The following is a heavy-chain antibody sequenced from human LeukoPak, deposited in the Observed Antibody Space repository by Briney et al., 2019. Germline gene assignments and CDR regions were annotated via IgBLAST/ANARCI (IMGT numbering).Heavy chain of an antibody. D-gene: IGHD3-22*01. Sequence: SETLSLTCTVSGDSISSTNYYWGWIRQPPGKGLEWIGNIYYRGSTYYNPSLKSRVTISVDTSKNQFSLKLSSVTAADTAVYYCAGDERSYYDSSGYSFDYWGQGTLVTVSS. V-gene: IGHV4-39*07. CDR2: IYYRGST. CDR1: GDSISSTNYY. J-gene: IGHJ4*02. CDR3: AGDERSYYDSSGYSFDY.